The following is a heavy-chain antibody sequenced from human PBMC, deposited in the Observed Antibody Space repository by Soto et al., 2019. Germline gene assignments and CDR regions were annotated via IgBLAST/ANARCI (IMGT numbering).Heavy chain of an antibody. V-gene: IGHV1-69*13. D-gene: IGHD4-4*01. J-gene: IGHJ5*02. CDR3: ARGETGLQSENWFDP. CDR2: IIPIFGTA. Sequence: SVKVSCKASGGTFSSYAISWVRQAPGQGLEWMGGIIPIFGTANYAQKFQGRVTITADESTSTAYMELSSLRSEDTAVYYCARGETGLQSENWFDPWGQGTLVTVSS. CDR1: GGTFSSYA.